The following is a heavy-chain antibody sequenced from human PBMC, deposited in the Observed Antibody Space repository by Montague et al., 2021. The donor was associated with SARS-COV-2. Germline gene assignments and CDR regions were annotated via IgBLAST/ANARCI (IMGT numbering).Heavy chain of an antibody. D-gene: IGHD1-1*01. J-gene: IGHJ4*02. CDR2: IHHTGIT. Sequence: SETLSLTCAVSGASVTSINWRWWVRPPPRRGLERIAEIHHTGITNFNPSISSRVPISLTTSKNQFSLTLTSVTAADTAIYYCASHPVFQQLYSWGQGTLVSVSS. V-gene: IGHV4-4*02. CDR3: ASHPVFQQLYS. CDR1: GASVTSINW.